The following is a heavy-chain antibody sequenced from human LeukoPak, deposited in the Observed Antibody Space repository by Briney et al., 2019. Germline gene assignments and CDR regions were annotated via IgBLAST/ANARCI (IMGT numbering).Heavy chain of an antibody. CDR1: GYTFTNYD. J-gene: IGHJ4*02. CDR2: MSPNSGNT. D-gene: IGHD7-27*01. CDR3: ARTPPNWGADY. Sequence: ASVKVSCKTSGYTFTNYDINWVRQATGQGFEWMGWMSPNSGNTGYAQKFQGRVAMTMDTSIRTAYMELSRLRSEDTAVYCARTPPNWGADYWGQGTLVTVSS. V-gene: IGHV1-8*01.